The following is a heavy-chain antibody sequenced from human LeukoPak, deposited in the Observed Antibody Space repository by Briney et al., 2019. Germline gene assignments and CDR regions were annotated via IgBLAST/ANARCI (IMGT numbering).Heavy chain of an antibody. J-gene: IGHJ5*02. CDR3: ARETGYLRAGLGFDP. Sequence: SQTLSLTCTVSGGSISSGDYYWSWIRQPPGKGLEWIGYIYYTGSAFYNPSLKSRVTISVDTSKNEFSLKLSSVTAADTAVYYCARETGYLRAGLGFDPWGQGTLVTVSS. D-gene: IGHD3-9*01. CDR1: GGSISSGDYY. CDR2: IYYTGSA. V-gene: IGHV4-61*08.